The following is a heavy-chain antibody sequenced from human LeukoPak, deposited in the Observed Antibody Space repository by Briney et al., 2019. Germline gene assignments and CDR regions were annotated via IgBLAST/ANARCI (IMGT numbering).Heavy chain of an antibody. CDR3: ARAGLWLEPHDY. CDR2: ISSSSSYI. Sequence: GGSLRLPCAASGFTFSSYTMNWGRQAPGKGLEWVSSISSSSSYIYYADSVKGRFTISRDNAKNTMNLQMNGIRAEDAAVYYCARAGLWLEPHDYWGQGTLVAVSS. J-gene: IGHJ4*02. CDR1: GFTFSSYT. V-gene: IGHV3-21*01. D-gene: IGHD6-19*01.